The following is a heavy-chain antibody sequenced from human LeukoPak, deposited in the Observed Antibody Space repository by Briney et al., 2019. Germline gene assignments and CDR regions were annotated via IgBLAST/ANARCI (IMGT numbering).Heavy chain of an antibody. CDR2: INPNSGGT. CDR1: GYTFTGYY. D-gene: IGHD3-9*01. J-gene: IGHJ4*02. Sequence: ASVKVSCKASGYTFTGYYMHWVRQAPGQGLEWMGWINPNSGGTNYAQKFQGRVTMTRDTSISTAYMELSRLRSDDTAVYYCALTAFDWLLNFDYWGQGTLVTVSS. CDR3: ALTAFDWLLNFDY. V-gene: IGHV1-2*02.